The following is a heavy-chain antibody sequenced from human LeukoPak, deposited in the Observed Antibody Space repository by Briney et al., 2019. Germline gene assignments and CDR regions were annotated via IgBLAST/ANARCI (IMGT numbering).Heavy chain of an antibody. J-gene: IGHJ4*02. CDR1: GYSISSGYF. CDR3: ARQSTYYYGSGSQIDY. CDR2: IYHSGST. V-gene: IGHV4-38-2*02. D-gene: IGHD3-10*01. Sequence: SETLSLTCTVSGYSISSGYFWGWIRQPPGKGLECIGTIYHSGSTYYNPSLKSRVTISVDTSKNQFSLKLSSVTAADTAVYYCARQSTYYYGSGSQIDYWGQGTLVTVSS.